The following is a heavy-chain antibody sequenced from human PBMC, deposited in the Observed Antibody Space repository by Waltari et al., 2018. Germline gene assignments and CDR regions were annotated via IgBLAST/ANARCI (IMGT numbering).Heavy chain of an antibody. CDR2: IYTSGST. CDR3: VRSAEGSSWYLDAFDI. CDR1: GGSISSYY. Sequence: QVQLQESGPGLVKPSETLSLTCTVSGGSISSYYWSWIRQPAGKGLEWIGRIYTSGSTNYNPSLKSRVTMSVDTSKNQFSLKLSSVTAADTAVYYCVRSAEGSSWYLDAFDIWGQGTMVTVSS. V-gene: IGHV4-4*07. J-gene: IGHJ3*02. D-gene: IGHD6-13*01.